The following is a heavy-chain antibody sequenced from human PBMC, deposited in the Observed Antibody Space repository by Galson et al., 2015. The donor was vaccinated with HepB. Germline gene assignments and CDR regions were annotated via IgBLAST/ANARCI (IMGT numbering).Heavy chain of an antibody. J-gene: IGHJ5*02. D-gene: IGHD6-13*01. V-gene: IGHV1-69*05. CDR3: ARVGLQLVIGGWFDP. CDR2: VIPNSGTA. Sequence: SVKVSCKASGGSFNNYSISWVRQSPGQGLEWMGGVIPNSGTANYAQDFQGRVTITTDASTSTTYMELRSLSSEDSAVYYCARVGLQLVIGGWFDPWGQGTLVTVSS. CDR1: GGSFNNYS.